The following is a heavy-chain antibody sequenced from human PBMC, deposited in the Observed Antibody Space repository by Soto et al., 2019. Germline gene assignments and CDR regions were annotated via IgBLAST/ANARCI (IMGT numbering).Heavy chain of an antibody. V-gene: IGHV1-46*01. Sequence: XSVKVSCEASGYTFTSYYMHWVRQAPGQGLEWMGIINPSGGSTSYAQKFQGRVTMTRDTSTSTVYMELSSLRSEDTAVYYCARVRQPYGMDVWGQGTTVTVSS. CDR3: ARVRQPYGMDV. CDR2: INPSGGST. D-gene: IGHD5-18*01. J-gene: IGHJ6*02. CDR1: GYTFTSYY.